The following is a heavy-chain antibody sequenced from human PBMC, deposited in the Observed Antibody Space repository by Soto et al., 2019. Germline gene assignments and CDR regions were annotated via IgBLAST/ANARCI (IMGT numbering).Heavy chain of an antibody. Sequence: SVKVSCKASGYTFTGYYIHWVRQAPGQGLEWMGWINPNSGSTNFAQKFQGRVTMTKDTSISTTYMDLSRLRSDDTAVYYCARYCSSVSCYDEIWGQGTMVTVSS. CDR1: GYTFTGYY. CDR2: INPNSGST. J-gene: IGHJ3*02. CDR3: ARYCSSVSCYDEI. V-gene: IGHV1-2*02. D-gene: IGHD2-15*01.